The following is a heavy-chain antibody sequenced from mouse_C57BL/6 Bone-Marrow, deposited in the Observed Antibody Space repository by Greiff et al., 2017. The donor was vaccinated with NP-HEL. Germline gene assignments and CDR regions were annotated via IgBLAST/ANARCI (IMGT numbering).Heavy chain of an antibody. V-gene: IGHV1-55*01. Sequence: QVQLQQPGAELVKPGASVKMSCKASGYTFTSYWITWVKQRPGQGLEWIGDIYPGSGSTNYNEKFKSKATLTVDTSSSTAYMQLSSLTSEDSAVYYCARKEGSDGYFHFDYWGQGTTLTVSS. CDR3: ARKEGSDGYFHFDY. J-gene: IGHJ2*01. CDR2: IYPGSGST. D-gene: IGHD2-3*01. CDR1: GYTFTSYW.